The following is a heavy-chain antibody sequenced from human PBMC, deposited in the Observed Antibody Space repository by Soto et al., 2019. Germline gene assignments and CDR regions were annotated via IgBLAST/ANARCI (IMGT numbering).Heavy chain of an antibody. J-gene: IGHJ4*02. V-gene: IGHV4-39*01. Sequence: SETLSLTCTVSGGSVSSSGYYWGWIRQPPGKGLEWIGSIYYSGISYSNPSLKSRVTISVDTSKNQFSLRLRSVTAADTAMYYCARHQDSYYKDYFDYWGQGALVTVSS. CDR2: IYYSGIS. CDR1: GGSVSSSGYY. D-gene: IGHD3-10*01. CDR3: ARHQDSYYKDYFDY.